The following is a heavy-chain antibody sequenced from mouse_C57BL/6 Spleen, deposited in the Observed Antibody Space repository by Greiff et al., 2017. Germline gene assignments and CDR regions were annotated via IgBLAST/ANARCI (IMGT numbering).Heavy chain of an antibody. CDR2: INPSSGYT. Sequence: VQLQQSGAELAKPGASVRLSCKASGYPFTSYWMHWVKRRPGQGLEWIGYINPSSGYTKYNQKFKDKATLTADKSSSTAYMQLSSLTYEDSAVYYCARSDYYGSSYFDYWGQGTTLTVSS. CDR1: GYPFTSYW. J-gene: IGHJ2*01. D-gene: IGHD1-1*01. V-gene: IGHV1-7*01. CDR3: ARSDYYGSSYFDY.